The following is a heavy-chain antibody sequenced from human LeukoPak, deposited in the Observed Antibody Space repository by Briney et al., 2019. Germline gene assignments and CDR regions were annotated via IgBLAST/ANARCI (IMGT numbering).Heavy chain of an antibody. Sequence: ASVTVSCKASGYTFTGYYMHWVRQAPGQGLEWMGWINPNSGGTNYAQEFQGRVTMTRDTSINTAYMELSRLRSDDAAMYYCVRATSGWYPTFDYWGQGTLVTVSS. D-gene: IGHD6-19*01. J-gene: IGHJ4*02. CDR3: VRATSGWYPTFDY. CDR1: GYTFTGYY. CDR2: INPNSGGT. V-gene: IGHV1-2*02.